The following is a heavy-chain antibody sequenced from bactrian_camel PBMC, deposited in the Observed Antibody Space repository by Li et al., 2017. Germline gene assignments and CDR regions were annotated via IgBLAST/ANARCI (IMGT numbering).Heavy chain of an antibody. D-gene: IGHD6*01. CDR1: GFSISRRC. CDR3: AADNPDECSWTRGGGFPDEWNY. CDR2: IDRNGRT. Sequence: HVQLVESGGGSVQSGGSLRLSCAASGFSISRRCMGWFRQAPGKEREGVASIDRNGRTSYADSVKDRFTISQDNAKNTLFLQMNGLKPEDTAMYYCAADNPDECSWTRGGGFPDEWNYGGQGTQVTVS. J-gene: IGHJ4*01. V-gene: IGHV3S26*01.